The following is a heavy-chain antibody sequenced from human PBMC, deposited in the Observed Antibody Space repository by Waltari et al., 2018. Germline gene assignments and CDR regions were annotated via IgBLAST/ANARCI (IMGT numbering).Heavy chain of an antibody. V-gene: IGHV4-34*01. CDR1: GGSFSGYY. D-gene: IGHD4-17*01. J-gene: IGHJ3*02. CDR3: ARPQDGDPDHDAFDI. CDR2: INHSGST. Sequence: QVQLQQWGAGLLKPSETLSLTCAVYGGSFSGYYWSWLRQPPGKGLEWIGEINHSGSTNYNPSLKSRVTISVDTSKNQFSLKLSSVTAADTAVYYCARPQDGDPDHDAFDIWGQGTMVTVSS.